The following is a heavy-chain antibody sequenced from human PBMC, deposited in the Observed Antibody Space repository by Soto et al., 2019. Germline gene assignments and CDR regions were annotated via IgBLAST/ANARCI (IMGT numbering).Heavy chain of an antibody. CDR2: IYWDDAK. CDR1: GISLTNSGVG. CDR3: APMDIDLYGMAV. J-gene: IGHJ6*02. Sequence: QITLTESGPTLVKPTQTLTLTCTFSGISLTNSGVGVSWIRQPPGKALEWLAVIYWDDAKHFSPSQKSRLTITKDTSKNHVVLTMTNMDSADTATYFCAPMDIDLYGMAVWGQGTTVIVSS. V-gene: IGHV2-5*02.